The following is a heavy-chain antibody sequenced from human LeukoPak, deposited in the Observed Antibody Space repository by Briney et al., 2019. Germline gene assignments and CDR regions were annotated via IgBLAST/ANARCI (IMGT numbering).Heavy chain of an antibody. D-gene: IGHD3-3*01. CDR3: ARAKRITIFGVVIIHYYYGMDV. Sequence: ASVKVSCKASGYTFTSYYMHWVRQAPGQGLEWMGIINPSGGSTSYAQKLQGRVTMTRDTSTSTVYMELSSLRSEDTAVYYCARAKRITIFGVVIIHYYYGMDVWGQGTTVTVSS. J-gene: IGHJ6*02. CDR2: INPSGGST. CDR1: GYTFTSYY. V-gene: IGHV1-46*01.